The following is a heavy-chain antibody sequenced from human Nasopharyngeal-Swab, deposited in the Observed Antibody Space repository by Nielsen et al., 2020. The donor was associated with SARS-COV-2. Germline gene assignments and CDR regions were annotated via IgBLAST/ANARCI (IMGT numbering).Heavy chain of an antibody. D-gene: IGHD2-2*01. CDR2: ISYDGSNK. Sequence: GESLKISCAASGFTFSSYGMHWVRQAPGKGLEWVAVISYDGSNKYYADSVKGRFTISRDNSKNTLYLQMNSLRAEDTAVYYCAKVWGHHIVVVPAAPVGGMDVWGQGTTVTVSS. V-gene: IGHV3-30*18. CDR1: GFTFSSYG. J-gene: IGHJ6*02. CDR3: AKVWGHHIVVVPAAPVGGMDV.